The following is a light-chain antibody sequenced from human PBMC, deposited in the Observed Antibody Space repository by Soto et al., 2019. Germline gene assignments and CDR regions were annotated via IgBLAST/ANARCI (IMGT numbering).Light chain of an antibody. J-gene: IGLJ1*01. CDR3: TSYTSSNTYV. CDR1: SSDVGGYNS. Sequence: QSALTQPASVSGSPGQSITISCTGTSSDVGGYNSVSWYQQHPGKAPKLMIYDVSNRPSGVSSRFSGSKSSNTASLTISGLQAEDEADYYCTSYTSSNTYVVGTGTKLTVL. CDR2: DVS. V-gene: IGLV2-14*01.